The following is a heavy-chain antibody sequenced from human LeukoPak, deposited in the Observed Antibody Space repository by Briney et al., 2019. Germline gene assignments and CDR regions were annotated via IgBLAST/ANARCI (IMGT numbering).Heavy chain of an antibody. CDR2: INPNSGGT. D-gene: IGHD5-24*01. Sequence: ASVKVSCKASGYTFPGYYMHWVRRAPGQGLEWMGWINPNSGGTNYAQKFQGRVTMTRDTSISTAYMELSRLRSDDTAVYYCARDSDGYNSEFDYWGQGTLVTVSS. J-gene: IGHJ4*02. CDR1: GYTFPGYY. V-gene: IGHV1-2*02. CDR3: ARDSDGYNSEFDY.